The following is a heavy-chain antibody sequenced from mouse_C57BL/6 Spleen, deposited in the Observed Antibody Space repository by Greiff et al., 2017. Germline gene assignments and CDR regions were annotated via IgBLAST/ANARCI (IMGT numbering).Heavy chain of an antibody. D-gene: IGHD2-5*01. CDR1: GFSLTSYA. V-gene: IGHV2-9-1*01. J-gene: IGHJ2*01. CDR2: IWPGGGT. Sequence: VQLVESGPGLVAPSQSLSITCTVSGFSLTSYAISWVRQPPGKGLEWLGVIWPGGGTNYNSALKSRLSISKDNSKSQVFLKMNSLQTDDTARYYCARNRDSNYEDFDYWGQGTTLTVSS. CDR3: ARNRDSNYEDFDY.